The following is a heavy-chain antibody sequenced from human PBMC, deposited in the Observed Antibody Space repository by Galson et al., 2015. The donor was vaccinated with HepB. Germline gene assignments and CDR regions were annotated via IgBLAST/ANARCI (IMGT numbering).Heavy chain of an antibody. Sequence: PLRLSCAASGFTFSSYAMHWVRQAPGKGLEWVAVISYDGSNKYYADSVKGRFTISRDNSKNTLYLQMNSLRAEDTAVYYCARDYCSGGSCYYGAFDYWGQGTLVTVSS. J-gene: IGHJ4*02. CDR2: ISYDGSNK. CDR1: GFTFSSYA. V-gene: IGHV3-30*04. CDR3: ARDYCSGGSCYYGAFDY. D-gene: IGHD2-15*01.